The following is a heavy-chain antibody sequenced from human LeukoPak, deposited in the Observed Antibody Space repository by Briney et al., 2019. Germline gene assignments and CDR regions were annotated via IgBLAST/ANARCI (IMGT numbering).Heavy chain of an antibody. V-gene: IGHV4-34*01. CDR2: INHSGST. J-gene: IGHJ6*03. Sequence: SETLSLTCAVYGGSFSGYYWSWIRQPPGKGLEWIGEINHSGSTNYNPSLKSRVTISMDKSKNQLSLKLNFVTAADTAVYYCARAKVYYYYMDVWGKGTTVTVSS. CDR3: ARAKVYYYYMDV. CDR1: GGSFSGYY.